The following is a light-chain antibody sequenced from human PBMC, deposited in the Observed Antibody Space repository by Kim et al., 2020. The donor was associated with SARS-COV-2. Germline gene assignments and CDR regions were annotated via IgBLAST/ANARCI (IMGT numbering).Light chain of an antibody. CDR1: QSVSSQ. V-gene: IGKV3-15*01. CDR3: QQYNNWPPYS. J-gene: IGKJ2*03. Sequence: VSPGESATLLRSDTQSVSSQLAWYQQKPGQAPRTLIQGASTRATGIPARYSCSGSGTEFTLTLSSLQSEDFAVYYCQQYNNWPPYSFGQETKLE. CDR2: GAS.